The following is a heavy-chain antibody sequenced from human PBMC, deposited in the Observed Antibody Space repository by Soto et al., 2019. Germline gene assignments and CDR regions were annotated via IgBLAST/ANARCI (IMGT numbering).Heavy chain of an antibody. D-gene: IGHD6-13*01. CDR3: ARRRVAAAGSTTNYFDY. CDR2: IIPIFGTA. V-gene: IGHV1-69*01. Sequence: QVQLVQSGAEVKKPGSSVKVSCKASGGTFSSYAISWVRQAPGQGLEWMGGIIPIFGTANYAQKFQGRVTITADESTSTAYMELRSLRSEDTAVYYCARRRVAAAGSTTNYFDYWGQGTLVTVSS. CDR1: GGTFSSYA. J-gene: IGHJ4*02.